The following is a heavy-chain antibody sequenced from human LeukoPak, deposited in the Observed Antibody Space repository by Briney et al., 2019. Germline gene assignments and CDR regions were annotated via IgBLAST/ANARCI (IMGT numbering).Heavy chain of an antibody. CDR1: EYTFTTYD. D-gene: IGHD3-22*01. V-gene: IGHV1-8*03. J-gene: IGHJ4*02. Sequence: ASVNVSCTASEYTFTTYDINWVRQAAGQGLEWMGWMNPNSGNTGYAQKFQGRLTITRDASISTAYMDLSSLRSDDTAVYYCARTKPDNSEMYNWGQGTLVTVSS. CDR3: ARTKPDNSEMYN. CDR2: MNPNSGNT.